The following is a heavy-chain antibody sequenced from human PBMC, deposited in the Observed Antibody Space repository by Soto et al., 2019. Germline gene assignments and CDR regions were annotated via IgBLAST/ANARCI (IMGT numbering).Heavy chain of an antibody. CDR1: VGSISSSSYY. V-gene: IGHV4-39*01. D-gene: IGHD3-22*01. CDR2: IYYSGST. CDR3: ARQKRYYDSSAYYFDY. Sequence: SETLSLTCTVSVGSISSSSYYWGWIRQPPGKGLEWIGSIYYSGSTYYNPSLKSRVTISVDTSKNQFSLKLSSVTAADTAVYYCARQKRYYDSSAYYFDYWGQGTLVTVSS. J-gene: IGHJ4*01.